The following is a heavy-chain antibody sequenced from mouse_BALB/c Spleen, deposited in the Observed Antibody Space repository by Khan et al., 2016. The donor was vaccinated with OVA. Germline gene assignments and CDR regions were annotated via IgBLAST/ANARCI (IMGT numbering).Heavy chain of an antibody. CDR1: GFTFSSYS. D-gene: IGHD4-1*01. Sequence: EVELVESGGDLVKPGGSLKLSCAASGFTFSSYSMSWVRQTPDKRLVWVATISSDGDYTNFPDSVKGRFTISRDNAKNTLNLQMSSLKSEDTALYYCASHLTGSFAYWGQGTLVTVSA. CDR3: ASHLTGSFAY. J-gene: IGHJ3*01. V-gene: IGHV5-6*01. CDR2: ISSDGDYT.